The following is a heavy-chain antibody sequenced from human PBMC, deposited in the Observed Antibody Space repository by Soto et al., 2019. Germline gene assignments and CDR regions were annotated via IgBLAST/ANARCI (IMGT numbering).Heavy chain of an antibody. D-gene: IGHD2-15*01. CDR1: GGTFSSYA. CDR3: ARGRTYCSGGRCYQGSY. J-gene: IGHJ4*02. V-gene: IGHV1-69*13. Sequence: SVKVSFKASGGTFSSYAISWVRQAPVQGLEWMGGIIPIFGTANYAQKFQGRVTITADESTSTAYMELSSLRSEDTAVYYCARGRTYCSGGRCYQGSYWGQGTLVTVSS. CDR2: IIPIFGTA.